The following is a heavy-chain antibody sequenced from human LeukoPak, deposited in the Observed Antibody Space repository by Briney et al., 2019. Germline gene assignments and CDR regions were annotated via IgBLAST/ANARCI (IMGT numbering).Heavy chain of an antibody. D-gene: IGHD3-10*01. V-gene: IGHV4-59*08. CDR2: IYYSGST. CDR1: GGSISGYY. J-gene: IGHJ3*02. Sequence: SETLSLTCTVSGGSISGYYWSWVRQPPGKGLEWIGYIYYSGSTSYNPSLKSRVTILVDTSKNQFSLKLSSVTAADTAVYYCARHPVRGAYRGMDAFDIWGQGTMVTVSS. CDR3: ARHPVRGAYRGMDAFDI.